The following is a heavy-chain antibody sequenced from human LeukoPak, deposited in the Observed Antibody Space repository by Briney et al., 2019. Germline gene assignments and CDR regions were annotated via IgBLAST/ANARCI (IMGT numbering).Heavy chain of an antibody. CDR3: AKDAYSSGWYPPFDY. V-gene: IGHV3-30*18. D-gene: IGHD6-19*01. CDR2: ISYDGSNK. Sequence: GRSLRLSCAASGFTFSSYGMHWVRQAPGKGLEWVAVISYDGSNKYYADSVKGRLTISRDNSKNTLYLQMNSLRAEDTAVYYCAKDAYSSGWYPPFDYWGQGTLVTVSS. J-gene: IGHJ4*02. CDR1: GFTFSSYG.